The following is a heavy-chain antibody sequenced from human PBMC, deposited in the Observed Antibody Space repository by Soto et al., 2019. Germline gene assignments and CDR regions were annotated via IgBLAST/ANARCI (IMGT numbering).Heavy chain of an antibody. CDR2: ISGSGGST. J-gene: IGHJ6*02. V-gene: IGHV3-23*01. CDR1: GFTFINYA. Sequence: PGGSLRLSCVASGFTFINYAMSWVRQAPGKGLEWVSAISGSGGSTYYADSVKGRFTISRDNSKNTLYLQMNSLRAEDTAVYYCAKAMDNWNDAGMDVWGQGTTVTVSS. CDR3: AKAMDNWNDAGMDV. D-gene: IGHD1-1*01.